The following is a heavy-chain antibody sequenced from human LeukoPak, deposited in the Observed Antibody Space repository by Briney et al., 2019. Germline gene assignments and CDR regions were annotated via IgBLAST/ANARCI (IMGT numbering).Heavy chain of an antibody. J-gene: IGHJ6*03. D-gene: IGHD4-23*01. Sequence: GGSLRLSCAASGFTFSSYSMNWVRQAPGKGLEWVAVISYDGSNKYYADSVKGRFTISRDNSKNTLYLQMNSLRAEDTAVYYCARDGNFWYYYYYMDVWGKGTTVTVS. CDR1: GFTFSSYS. CDR2: ISYDGSNK. CDR3: ARDGNFWYYYYYMDV. V-gene: IGHV3-30*03.